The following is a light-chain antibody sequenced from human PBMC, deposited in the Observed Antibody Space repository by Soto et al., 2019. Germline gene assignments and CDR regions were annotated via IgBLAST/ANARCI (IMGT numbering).Light chain of an antibody. J-gene: IGKJ1*01. CDR3: QQYSSSGT. V-gene: IGKV3-20*01. Sequence: EIVLRQSPGTLSLSPGERATLSCRASQRVSNNYLARYQQNPGQAPRLLIYGASNRATGIPDRFSGSGSGTDSTLTISRLEPEDFAVYYCQQYSSSGTFGQGTKVDIK. CDR1: QRVSNNY. CDR2: GAS.